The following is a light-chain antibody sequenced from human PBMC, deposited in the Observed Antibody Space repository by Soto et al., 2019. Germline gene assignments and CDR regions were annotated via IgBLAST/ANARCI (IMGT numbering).Light chain of an antibody. J-gene: IGKJ1*01. CDR2: GTS. CDR1: QSVRSNC. V-gene: IGKV3-20*01. Sequence: EIVLTQSPGTLSLSPGERATLSCRASQSVRSNCLAWYQHKPGQAPRLLIYGTSSRATDIPDRFTGSGSGTDFTLTISRLEREDFAVYSCQQYGRPPQTVGQATKVDIK. CDR3: QQYGRPPQT.